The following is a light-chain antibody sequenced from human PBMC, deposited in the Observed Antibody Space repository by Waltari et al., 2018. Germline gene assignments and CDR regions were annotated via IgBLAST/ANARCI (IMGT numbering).Light chain of an antibody. CDR2: KAN. J-gene: IGLJ3*02. V-gene: IGLV8-61*01. Sequence: QTVVTQEPSLSVSPGGTVTLPCALSSGSLSTTSYATWYQQTPGQAPRTPVYKANARSSGVPDRFSGSVLGNTAARTITGAQADDESDYYCALYMGSGIWVFGGGTRLTVL. CDR1: SGSLSTTSY. CDR3: ALYMGSGIWV.